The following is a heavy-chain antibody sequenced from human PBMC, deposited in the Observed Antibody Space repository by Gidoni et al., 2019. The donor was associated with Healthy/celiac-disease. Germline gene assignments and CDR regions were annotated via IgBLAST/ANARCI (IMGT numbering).Heavy chain of an antibody. D-gene: IGHD3-16*01. J-gene: IGHJ6*02. CDR1: GGTFSSYA. CDR3: ARGLGEGGDYYYYGMDV. Sequence: QVQLVQSGAEVKKPGSSVKVSCTASGGTFSSYAIRWVRQAPGQGLEWMGGIIPILGTANYAQKFQGRVTITADESTSTAYMELSSLRSEDTAVYYCARGLGEGGDYYYYGMDVWGQGTTVTVSS. CDR2: IIPILGTA. V-gene: IGHV1-69*01.